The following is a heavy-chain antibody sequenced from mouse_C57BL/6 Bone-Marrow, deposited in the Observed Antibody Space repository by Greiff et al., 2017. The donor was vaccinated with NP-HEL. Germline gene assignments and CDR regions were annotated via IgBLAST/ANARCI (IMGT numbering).Heavy chain of an antibody. CDR1: GFTFSSYA. CDR2: ISDGGSYT. V-gene: IGHV5-4*01. CDR3: ARDDYYAMDY. J-gene: IGHJ4*01. Sequence: VKLVESGGGLVKPGGSLKLSCAASGFTFSSYAMSWVRQTPETRLEWVATISDGGSYTYYPDNVKGRFTISRDNAKNNLYLQMSHLKSEDTAMYYCARDDYYAMDYWGQGTSVTVSS.